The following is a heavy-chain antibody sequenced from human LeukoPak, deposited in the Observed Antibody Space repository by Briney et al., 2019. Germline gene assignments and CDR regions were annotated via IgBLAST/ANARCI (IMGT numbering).Heavy chain of an antibody. CDR2: IHYNGST. D-gene: IGHD3-3*01. J-gene: IGHJ1*01. CDR3: ARGGRVVMRFQH. CDR1: GSMYNYY. Sequence: SETLCLTCTVSGSMYNYYWSWIRQPPGKGLEWIGYIHYNGSTNYNPSLKSRVTISVDTAKNQISLKLSSVTAADTAVYYCARGGRVVMRFQHWGQGTLVTVSS. V-gene: IGHV4-59*12.